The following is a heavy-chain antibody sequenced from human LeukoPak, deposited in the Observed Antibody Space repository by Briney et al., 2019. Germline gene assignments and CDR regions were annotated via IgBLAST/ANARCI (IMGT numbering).Heavy chain of an antibody. CDR3: ASDPGRQYSRIADV. D-gene: IGHD6-6*01. CDR2: IKEEGRKK. CDR1: GFSFSSYW. J-gene: IGHJ6*02. V-gene: IGHV3-7*03. Sequence: GGSLRLSCAASGFSFSSYWMNWVRRAPGKGLEWLANIKEEGRKKYYVDSGKGRFTISRDNAKNSLYLQMDSLRAEDTAEYYCASDPGRQYSRIADVWGQGTTVTVSS.